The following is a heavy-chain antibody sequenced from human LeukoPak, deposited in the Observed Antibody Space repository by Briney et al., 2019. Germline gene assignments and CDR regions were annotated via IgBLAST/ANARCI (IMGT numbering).Heavy chain of an antibody. Sequence: ASVKVSCKASGYTFSGYYMHWVRQAPGQGLEWMGWINPNSGGTNYAQKLQGRVTMTTDTSTSTAYMELRSLRSDDTAVYYCARAGSSMVRGVIPDYWGQGTLVTVSS. CDR3: ARAGSSMVRGVIPDY. D-gene: IGHD3-10*01. V-gene: IGHV1-2*02. J-gene: IGHJ4*02. CDR1: GYTFSGYY. CDR2: INPNSGGT.